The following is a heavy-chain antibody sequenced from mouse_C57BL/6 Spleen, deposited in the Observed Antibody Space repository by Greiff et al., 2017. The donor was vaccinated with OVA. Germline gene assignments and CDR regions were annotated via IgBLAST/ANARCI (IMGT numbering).Heavy chain of an antibody. CDR3: ALITTVVADWYFDV. CDR2: IYPGNSDT. V-gene: IGHV1-5*01. D-gene: IGHD1-1*01. Sequence: VQLKESGTVLARPGASVKMSCKTSGYTFTSYWMHWVKQRPGQGLEWIGAIYPGNSDTSYNQKFKGKAKLTAVTSASTAYMELSSLTNEDSAVYYCALITTVVADWYFDVWGTGTTVTVSS. CDR1: GYTFTSYW. J-gene: IGHJ1*03.